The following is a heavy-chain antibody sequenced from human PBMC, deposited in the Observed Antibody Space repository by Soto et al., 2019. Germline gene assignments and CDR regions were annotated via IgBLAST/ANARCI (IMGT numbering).Heavy chain of an antibody. V-gene: IGHV3-23*01. Sequence: EVDLLESGGALVQPGGSLRLSCAASGFTFSDYGMTWVRQAPGKGLEWVSSIGGSGVTTYYADSVKGRFTISRDNSKNTLYLQMSSLRAEDTAVYYCAKIGLNIGCDYWGQGTLVTVSS. D-gene: IGHD6-19*01. CDR3: AKIGLNIGCDY. CDR1: GFTFSDYG. CDR2: IGGSGVTT. J-gene: IGHJ4*02.